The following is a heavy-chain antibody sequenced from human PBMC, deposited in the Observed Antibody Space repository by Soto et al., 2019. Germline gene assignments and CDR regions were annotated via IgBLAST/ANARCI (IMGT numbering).Heavy chain of an antibody. CDR1: GGTFSSYA. J-gene: IGHJ6*02. V-gene: IGHV1-69*01. Sequence: QVQLVQSGAEVKKPGSSVKVSCKAPGGTFSSYAISWVRQAPGQGLEWMGGIIPIFGTANYAQKFQGRVTITADESTSTAYMELSSLRSEDTAVYYWAIAPYNKGPGGDYQDYDMDVWGQGTTVTVSS. CDR3: AIAPYNKGPGGDYQDYDMDV. CDR2: IIPIFGTA. D-gene: IGHD2-21*02.